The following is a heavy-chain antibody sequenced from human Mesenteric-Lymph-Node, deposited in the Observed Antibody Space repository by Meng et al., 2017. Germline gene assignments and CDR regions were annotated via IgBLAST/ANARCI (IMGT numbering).Heavy chain of an antibody. CDR3: ARDRTTGRYFDY. J-gene: IGHJ4*02. CDR1: GCSSSSSNW. D-gene: IGHD4-11*01. V-gene: IGHV4-4*02. Sequence: QGHLQEPGPGLVKPSGTLSLTFPVSGCSSSSSNWWSWGRQPPGKGLEWSGHIYNSGSTYYNPSLKSRITISVDTSKNQFSLKLSSVTAADTAVYYCARDRTTGRYFDYWGQGTLVTVSS. CDR2: IYNSGST.